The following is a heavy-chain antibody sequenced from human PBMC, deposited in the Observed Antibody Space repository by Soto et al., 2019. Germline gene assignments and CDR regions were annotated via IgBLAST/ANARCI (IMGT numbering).Heavy chain of an antibody. J-gene: IGHJ6*02. CDR1: GFTFSSYG. Sequence: GGSLRLSCAASGFTFSSYGMHWVRQAPGKGLEWVAVISYDGSNKYYADSVKGRFTISRDNSKNTLYLQMNSLRAEDTAVYYCAKEYTPNLSLYGMDVWGQGTTVTVSS. CDR2: ISYDGSNK. V-gene: IGHV3-30*18. D-gene: IGHD2-15*01. CDR3: AKEYTPNLSLYGMDV.